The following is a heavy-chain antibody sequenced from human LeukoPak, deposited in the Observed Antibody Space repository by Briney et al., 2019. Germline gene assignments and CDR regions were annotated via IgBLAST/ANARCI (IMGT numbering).Heavy chain of an antibody. CDR2: ISSSGSTI. CDR1: GFTFSSYE. Sequence: GGSLRLSCAASGFTFSSYEMNWVRQAPGKGLEWVSYISSSGSTIYYADSVKGRFTISRDNAKNSLYLQMNSLRAEDTAVYYCATVEGYFDYWGQGTLVTVSS. D-gene: IGHD1-1*01. CDR3: ATVEGYFDY. V-gene: IGHV3-48*03. J-gene: IGHJ4*02.